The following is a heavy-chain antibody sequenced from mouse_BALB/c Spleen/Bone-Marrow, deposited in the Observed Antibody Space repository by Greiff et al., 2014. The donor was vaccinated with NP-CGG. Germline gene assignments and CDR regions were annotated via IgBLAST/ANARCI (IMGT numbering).Heavy chain of an antibody. CDR3: TRRSLLSDYYSIDY. D-gene: IGHD2-10*01. Sequence: LVESGAELVKPGASVKLSCKASGYTFTSYYLYWVKQRPGQGLEWIGEINPSNGGTNFNERFKSKASLTVDKSSSTAYMQLNSITSEDSAVYYCTRRSLLSDYYSIDYWGQGTSVTVSS. CDR2: INPSNGGT. CDR1: GYTFTSYY. V-gene: IGHV1S81*02. J-gene: IGHJ4*01.